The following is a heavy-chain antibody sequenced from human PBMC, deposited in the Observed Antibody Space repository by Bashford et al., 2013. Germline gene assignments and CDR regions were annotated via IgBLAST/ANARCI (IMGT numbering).Heavy chain of an antibody. J-gene: IGHJ4*02. Sequence: GGPLRLSCAASGFTFGGYSMNWVRQVPGKGLEWVGVISFDESDKYYADSVKGRFTIFRDNAQNLVYLQMNSLRDEDTAMYYCARGISGYDFWGQGTLVTVSS. D-gene: IGHD5-12*01. CDR2: ISFDESDK. V-gene: IGHV3-30*04. CDR1: GFTFGGYS. CDR3: ARGISGYDF.